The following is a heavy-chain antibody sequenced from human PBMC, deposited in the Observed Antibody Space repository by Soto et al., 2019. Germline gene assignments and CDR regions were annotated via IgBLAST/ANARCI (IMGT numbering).Heavy chain of an antibody. Sequence: SESLSLTCNVSGGSISSGDYYWSWIRQPPGKGLEWIGHIYKSGSTYYNPSLKSRVTISVDTSKIQFSLKLRSVTASDTAVYYCARVVVERPFYNWFDPWGQGTLVTVSS. J-gene: IGHJ5*02. CDR3: ARVVVERPFYNWFDP. CDR1: GGSISSGDYY. V-gene: IGHV4-30-4*01. D-gene: IGHD2-21*01. CDR2: IYKSGST.